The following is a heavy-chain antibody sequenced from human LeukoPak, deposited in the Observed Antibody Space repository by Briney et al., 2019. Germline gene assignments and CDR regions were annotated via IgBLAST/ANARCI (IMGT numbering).Heavy chain of an antibody. CDR3: AKELTTERTPGVDS. V-gene: IGHV3-23*01. CDR1: GFTFSSYS. Sequence: GGSLRLSCTASGFTFSSYSMSWVRQGPGTGLEWVSAISGSGDTTFYADSVKGRFTISRDNSKKTLYLQVNSLRAEDRAVYFCAKELTTERTPGVDSWGQGTLVTVSS. CDR2: ISGSGDTT. D-gene: IGHD4-17*01. J-gene: IGHJ4*02.